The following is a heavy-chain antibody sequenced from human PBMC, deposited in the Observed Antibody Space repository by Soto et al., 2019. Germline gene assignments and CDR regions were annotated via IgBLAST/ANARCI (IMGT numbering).Heavy chain of an antibody. J-gene: IGHJ6*02. CDR3: ATAATYCSSTSCLRPANPDV. CDR2: ISDSGDST. CDR1: GCTFRSYA. Sequence: GWLRRAGTASGCTFRSYAMTWVRQAPGKGLEWGSAISDSGDSTYYADSVKGRFTLSRDNSKNTLCLQMNSLSAEDTAIYYCATAATYCSSTSCLRPANPDVWGQGTTVTVYS. V-gene: IGHV3-23*01. D-gene: IGHD2-2*01.